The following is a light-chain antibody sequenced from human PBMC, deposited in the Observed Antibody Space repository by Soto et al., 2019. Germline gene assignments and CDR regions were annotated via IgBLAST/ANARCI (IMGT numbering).Light chain of an antibody. Sequence: DIQMTQSPSSLSASVRDRVTITCRASQSISGSLNWYQQKPGKAPKLLIYAASSLQSGVPSRFSGSGSGTDFTLTITRLEPEDFAVYCCQQYGRSPITFGQGTRLEIK. CDR2: AAS. V-gene: IGKV1-39*01. CDR3: QQYGRSPIT. J-gene: IGKJ5*01. CDR1: QSISGS.